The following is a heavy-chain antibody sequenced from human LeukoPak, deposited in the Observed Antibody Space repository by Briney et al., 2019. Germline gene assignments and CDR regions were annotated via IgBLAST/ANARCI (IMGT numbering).Heavy chain of an antibody. CDR2: IYHSGST. CDR1: GGSISSGGYY. V-gene: IGHV4-30-2*01. D-gene: IGHD3-10*01. CDR3: ARAPPYGSGSYYFDY. J-gene: IGHJ4*02. Sequence: PSETLSLTCTVSGGSISSGGYYWSWIRQPPGKGLEWIGYIYHSGSTYYNPSLKSRVTISVDKSKNQFSLKLSSVTAADTAVYYCARAPPYGSGSYYFDYWGQGTLVTVSS.